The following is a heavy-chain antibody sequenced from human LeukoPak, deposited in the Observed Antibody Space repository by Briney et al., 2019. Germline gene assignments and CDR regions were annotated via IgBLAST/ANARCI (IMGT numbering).Heavy chain of an antibody. CDR2: ISAYNGNT. J-gene: IGHJ3*02. CDR1: GYTFTSYG. Sequence: ASVKVSCKASGYTFTSYGISWVRQAPGQGLEWMGWISAYNGNTNYAQKLQGRVTMTTDTSTSTAYMELRSLRSDDTAVYYCARANYYDSSGYPIAFDIWGQGTMVTVSS. CDR3: ARANYYDSSGYPIAFDI. V-gene: IGHV1-18*01. D-gene: IGHD3-22*01.